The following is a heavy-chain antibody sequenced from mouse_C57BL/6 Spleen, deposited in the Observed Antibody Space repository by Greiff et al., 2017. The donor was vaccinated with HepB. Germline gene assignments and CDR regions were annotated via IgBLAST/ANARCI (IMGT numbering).Heavy chain of an antibody. D-gene: IGHD2-3*01. Sequence: VQLQQPGAELVKPGASVKMSCKASGYTFTSYWITWVKQRPGQGLEWIGDIYPGSGSTNYNEKFKSKATMTVDTSSSTAYMQLSSLTSEDSAVYYGAGRGDGYWYFDDWGTGTTVTVAS. J-gene: IGHJ1*03. V-gene: IGHV1-55*01. CDR2: IYPGSGST. CDR1: GYTFTSYW. CDR3: AGRGDGYWYFDD.